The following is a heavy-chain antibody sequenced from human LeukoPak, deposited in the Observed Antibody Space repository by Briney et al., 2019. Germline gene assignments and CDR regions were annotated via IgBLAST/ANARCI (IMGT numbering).Heavy chain of an antibody. J-gene: IGHJ1*01. CDR3: ASALFPWAEYFQH. CDR2: IFTSGST. Sequence: SSETLSLTCAVYGGSFSGYYWSWIRQPAGKGLEWIGRIFTSGSTNYNPSLKSRVTISMDTSKNQFSLNLSSVTAADTAVYYCASALFPWAEYFQHWGQGTLVTVSS. D-gene: IGHD2-21*01. CDR1: GGSFSGYY. V-gene: IGHV4-59*10.